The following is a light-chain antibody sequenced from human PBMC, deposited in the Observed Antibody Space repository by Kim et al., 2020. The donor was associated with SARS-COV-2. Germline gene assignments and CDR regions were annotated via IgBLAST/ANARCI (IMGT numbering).Light chain of an antibody. J-gene: IGKJ2*01. CDR3: QQTYSTPYT. Sequence: SASVGDRVTITCRASQSISTYLNWYQHKPGKAPNLLIYSASSLQSGVPSSFSGSGSGTDFTLTISSLQPEDFATYFCQQTYSTPYTFGQGTKLEI. V-gene: IGKV1-39*01. CDR2: SAS. CDR1: QSISTY.